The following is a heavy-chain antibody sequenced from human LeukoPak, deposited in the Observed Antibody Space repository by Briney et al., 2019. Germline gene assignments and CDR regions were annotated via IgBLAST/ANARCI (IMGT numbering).Heavy chain of an antibody. Sequence: SETLSLTCTVSGGSICSYYWSWIRQPPGKGLEWIGYIYYSGSTNYNPSLKSRVTISVDTSKNQFSLKLSSVTAADTAVYYCASGVTRVATISYYYYGMDVWGQGTTVTVSS. V-gene: IGHV4-59*08. CDR3: ASGVTRVATISYYYYGMDV. CDR2: IYYSGST. CDR1: GGSICSYY. J-gene: IGHJ6*02. D-gene: IGHD5-12*01.